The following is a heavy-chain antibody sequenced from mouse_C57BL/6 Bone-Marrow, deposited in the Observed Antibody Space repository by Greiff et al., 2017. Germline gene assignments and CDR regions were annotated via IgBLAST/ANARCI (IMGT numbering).Heavy chain of an antibody. CDR2: IDPSDSYT. CDR3: ARGDY. J-gene: IGHJ4*01. CDR1: GYTFTSYW. Sequence: QVQLQQPGAELVKPGASVKLSCKASGYTFTSYWMQWVKQRPGQGLEWIGEIDPSDSYTNYNQKFKGKATLTVDTSSSTAYVQLSSLTSEDSAVDYGARGDYWGQGTSVTVSS. V-gene: IGHV1-50*01.